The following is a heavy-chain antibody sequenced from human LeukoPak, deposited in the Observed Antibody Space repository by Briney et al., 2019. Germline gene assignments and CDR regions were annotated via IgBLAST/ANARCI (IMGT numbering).Heavy chain of an antibody. CDR1: GFTFSSYS. CDR3: ARDNSVGETAWWFDP. J-gene: IGHJ5*02. CDR2: ISSSSSYI. D-gene: IGHD1-26*01. Sequence: GSLRLSCAASGFTFSSYSMNWVRQAPGKGLEWVSSISSSSSYIYYADSVKGRFTISRDNAKNSLYLQMNSLRAEDTAVYYCARDNSVGETAWWFDPWGQGTLVTVSS. V-gene: IGHV3-21*01.